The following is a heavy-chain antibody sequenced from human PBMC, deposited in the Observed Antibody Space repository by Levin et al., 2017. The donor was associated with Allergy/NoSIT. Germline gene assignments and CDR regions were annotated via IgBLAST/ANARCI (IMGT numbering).Heavy chain of an antibody. CDR3: ARGGCSSTSCLDN. CDR1: GFTFSNYW. CDR2: INSDGSNT. D-gene: IGHD2-2*01. Sequence: GESLKISCAASGFTFSNYWMHWVRQAPGEGLVWVSHINSDGSNTNYADSVKGRFTISRDNAKNTLYLQMNSLRDEDTAVYYCARGGCSSTSCLDNWGQGTLVTVS. J-gene: IGHJ4*02. V-gene: IGHV3-74*01.